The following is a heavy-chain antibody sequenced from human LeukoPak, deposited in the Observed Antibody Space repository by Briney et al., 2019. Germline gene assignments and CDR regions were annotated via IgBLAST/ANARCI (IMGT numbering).Heavy chain of an antibody. CDR1: GFTFSTNA. D-gene: IGHD1-26*01. Sequence: GGSLRLSCLTSGFTFSTNAMSWVRQAPGKGLEWISGISGSGASTYYADSVTGRSTISRDNSRNTLYLQMNSLRGDDTAVYYCAKDVGKWESLHFFDYWGQGTLVTVSS. J-gene: IGHJ4*02. CDR3: AKDVGKWESLHFFDY. V-gene: IGHV3-23*01. CDR2: ISGSGAST.